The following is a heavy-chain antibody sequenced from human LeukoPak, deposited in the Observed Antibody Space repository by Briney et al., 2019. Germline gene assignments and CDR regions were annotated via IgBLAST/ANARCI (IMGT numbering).Heavy chain of an antibody. Sequence: GGSLRLSCAASGFTFSNYKMNWVRQAPGKGLEWVSFISSGGSTMYYADSVKGRFTISRDNAKNSLYLQMNSLRAEDTAVYYCARDSWALYYYDSSGYYSNLDYWGQGTLVTVSS. D-gene: IGHD3-22*01. CDR1: GFTFSNYK. V-gene: IGHV3-48*03. CDR2: ISSGGSTM. J-gene: IGHJ4*02. CDR3: ARDSWALYYYDSSGYYSNLDY.